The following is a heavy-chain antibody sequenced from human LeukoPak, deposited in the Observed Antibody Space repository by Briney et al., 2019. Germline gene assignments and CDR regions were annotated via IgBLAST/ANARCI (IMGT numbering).Heavy chain of an antibody. CDR3: AKVGIGAAANYGMDV. CDR2: IYTSGRT. Sequence: PWETLSLTCTASGFTISSYYMSWVRQPPGKGLEWVAIIYTSGRTNYKASLKSRFSISRDKPKNQFSLQLNTLIAADTAVYYCAKVGIGAAANYGMDVWGQGTTVTVSS. CDR1: GFTISSYY. J-gene: IGHJ6*02. D-gene: IGHD6-13*01. V-gene: IGHV4-4*07.